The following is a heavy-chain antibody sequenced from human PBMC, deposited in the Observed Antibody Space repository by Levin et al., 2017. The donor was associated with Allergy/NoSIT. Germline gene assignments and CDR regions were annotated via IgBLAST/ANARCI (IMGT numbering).Heavy chain of an antibody. J-gene: IGHJ4*02. CDR2: ISPYNGNV. CDR3: AREGMKPRYFDS. Sequence: ASVKVSCKASGYTFINNGINWVRQAPGQGPEWLGWISPYNGNVKYGQNFQGRVTLTTDTSTTTAYMELTSLRSDDTAVYYCAREGMKPRYFDSWGQGNLVTVSS. CDR1: GYTFINNG. V-gene: IGHV1-18*01. D-gene: IGHD1-14*01.